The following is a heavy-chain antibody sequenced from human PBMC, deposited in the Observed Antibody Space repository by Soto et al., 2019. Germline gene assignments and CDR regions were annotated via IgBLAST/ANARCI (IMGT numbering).Heavy chain of an antibody. Sequence: QVQLVQSGAEVKKPGASVKVSCKASGYTFTSYGISWVRQAPGQGLEWMGWISAYNGNTNYAQKLQGRVTMTTDTPTSTASMELSSPRSDDTDVYYCARDGALGENHYYYGMDVWGQGTTVTVSS. J-gene: IGHJ6*02. CDR2: ISAYNGNT. V-gene: IGHV1-18*01. D-gene: IGHD3-16*01. CDR1: GYTFTSYG. CDR3: ARDGALGENHYYYGMDV.